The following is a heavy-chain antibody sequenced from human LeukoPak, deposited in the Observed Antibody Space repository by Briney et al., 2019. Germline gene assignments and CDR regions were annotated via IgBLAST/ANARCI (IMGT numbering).Heavy chain of an antibody. D-gene: IGHD5-12*01. Sequence: GASLRVSCTASGYTFNTYYMHWVRQAPGQGLEWMGVIKPSGGSANQAKKLQGRVTITIHTSTSTVYMELSSLRSEDMAVYYCARDRGYSGYDFDYWGQGTLVTVSS. CDR2: IKPSGGSA. CDR3: ARDRGYSGYDFDY. V-gene: IGHV1-46*02. CDR1: GYTFNTYY. J-gene: IGHJ4*02.